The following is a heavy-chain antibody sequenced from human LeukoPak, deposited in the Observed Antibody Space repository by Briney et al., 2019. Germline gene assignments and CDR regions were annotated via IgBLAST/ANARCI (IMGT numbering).Heavy chain of an antibody. J-gene: IGHJ4*02. Sequence: SVKVSCKASGGTFSSYAISWVRQAPGLGLEWMGGIIPIFGTANYAQKFQGRVTITADESTSTAYMELSSLRSEDTAVYYCARDRDYGDYNTQDLFVYWGQGTLVTVSS. CDR1: GGTFSSYA. CDR2: IIPIFGTA. D-gene: IGHD4-17*01. CDR3: ARDRDYGDYNTQDLFVY. V-gene: IGHV1-69*13.